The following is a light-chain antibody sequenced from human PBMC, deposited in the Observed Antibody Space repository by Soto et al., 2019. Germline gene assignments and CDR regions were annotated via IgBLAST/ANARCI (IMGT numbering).Light chain of an antibody. V-gene: IGKV3-15*01. CDR1: QSVSSN. CDR3: QHYHHRPRT. CDR2: GAS. Sequence: EIVMTQSPATLSVSPGERATLSCRASQSVSSNLAWYQQKPGQAPRLLIYGASTRATGSPARFSGSGSGTAFTLTISSLQSEDFAVYYCQHYHHRPRTFGQGPKVEIK. J-gene: IGKJ1*01.